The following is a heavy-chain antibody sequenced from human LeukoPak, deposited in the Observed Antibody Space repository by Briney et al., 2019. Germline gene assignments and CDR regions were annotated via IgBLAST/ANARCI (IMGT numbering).Heavy chain of an antibody. D-gene: IGHD6-19*01. J-gene: IGHJ4*02. CDR3: ARANSGWSINFDY. V-gene: IGHV4-39*07. Sequence: PSETLSLTCTVSGGSISTITYYWGWTRQPPGKGLEWVGHMYYRGNTFYNPSLKSRVTISVDTSKNQFSLKLNSVTAADTAVYYCARANSGWSINFDYWDQGTLVTVSS. CDR2: MYYRGNT. CDR1: GGSISTITYY.